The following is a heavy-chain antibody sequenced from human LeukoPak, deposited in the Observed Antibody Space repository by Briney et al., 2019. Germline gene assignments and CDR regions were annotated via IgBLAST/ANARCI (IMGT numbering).Heavy chain of an antibody. V-gene: IGHV4-38-2*02. CDR3: ARAIEVGAMTPFDY. D-gene: IGHD1-26*01. CDR1: DYSITNGYY. Sequence: PSETLSLTCTVSDYSITNGYYWGWIRQPPGKGLEWIGSIYHSGRTYYNPSLKSRVTISVDTSKNQFSLKLSSVTAADTAVYYCARAIEVGAMTPFDYWGQGTLVTVSS. J-gene: IGHJ4*02. CDR2: IYHSGRT.